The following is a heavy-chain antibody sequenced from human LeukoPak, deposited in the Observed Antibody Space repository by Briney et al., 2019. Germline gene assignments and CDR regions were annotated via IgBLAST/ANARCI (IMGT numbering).Heavy chain of an antibody. D-gene: IGHD5-12*01. CDR3: ARERYSGYDWDAFDI. V-gene: IGHV3-64*01. J-gene: IGHJ3*02. CDR1: GFTFNIYT. CDR2: ISSHGGRT. Sequence: GGPLRLSCAASGFTFNIYTIHWVRQAPGKGLEYVSGISSHGGRTYYANSVKGRFTISRDNSKNTLYLQMGSLRAEDMAVYYCARERYSGYDWDAFDIWGQGTMVTLSS.